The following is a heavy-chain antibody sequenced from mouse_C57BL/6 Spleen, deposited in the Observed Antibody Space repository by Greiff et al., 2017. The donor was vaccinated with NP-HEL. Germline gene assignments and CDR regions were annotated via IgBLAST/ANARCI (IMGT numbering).Heavy chain of an antibody. CDR2: ISSGGSYT. CDR3: ASHYGGFAY. D-gene: IGHD1-2*01. Sequence: EVNVVESGGDLVKPGGSLKLSCAASGFTFSSYGMSWVRQTPDKRLEWVATISSGGSYTYYPDSVKGRFTISRDNAKNTLYLQMSSLKSEDTAMYYCASHYGGFAYWGQGTLVTVSA. J-gene: IGHJ3*01. CDR1: GFTFSSYG. V-gene: IGHV5-6*01.